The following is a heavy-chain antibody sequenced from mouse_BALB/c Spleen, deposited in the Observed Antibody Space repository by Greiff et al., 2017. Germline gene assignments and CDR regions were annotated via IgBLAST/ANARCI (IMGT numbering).Heavy chain of an antibody. D-gene: IGHD2-10*02. Sequence: QVQLQQSGAELVRPGSSVKISCKASGYAFSSYWMNWVKQRPGQGLEWIGQIYPGDGDTNYNGKFKGKATLTADKSSSTAYMQLSSLTSEDSAVYFCAREDVCPFAYWGQGTLVTVSA. V-gene: IGHV1-80*01. CDR1: GYAFSSYW. CDR2: IYPGDGDT. CDR3: AREDVCPFAY. J-gene: IGHJ3*01.